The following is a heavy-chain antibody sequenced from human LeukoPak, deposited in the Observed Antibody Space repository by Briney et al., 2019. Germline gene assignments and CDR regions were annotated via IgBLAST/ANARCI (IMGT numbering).Heavy chain of an antibody. J-gene: IGHJ4*02. CDR1: AFTFSNYA. Sequence: GGSLRLSCAASAFTFSNYAMHWVRQAPGKGLEWVAVISYDGSNKYYADSVKGRFTISRDNSKNTLYLQMNSLRAEDTAVYYCARRAGAYSHPYDYWGQGTLVTVSS. CDR3: ARRAGAYSHPYDY. D-gene: IGHD4/OR15-4a*01. CDR2: ISYDGSNK. V-gene: IGHV3-30*14.